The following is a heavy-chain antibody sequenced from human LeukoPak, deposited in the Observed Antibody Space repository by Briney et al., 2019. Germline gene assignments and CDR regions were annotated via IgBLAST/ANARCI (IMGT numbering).Heavy chain of an antibody. CDR2: ISSSGSSI. J-gene: IGHJ4*02. CDR3: VKDSEATFDY. CDR1: GFILSNYD. V-gene: IGHV3-48*03. Sequence: GGSLRLSCTASGFILSNYDMNWVRQAPGKGLEWISYISSSGSSIYYADSVKGRFTISRDNAKRSLYLQMNSLRAEDTAVYYCVKDSEATFDYWGQGTLVTVSS.